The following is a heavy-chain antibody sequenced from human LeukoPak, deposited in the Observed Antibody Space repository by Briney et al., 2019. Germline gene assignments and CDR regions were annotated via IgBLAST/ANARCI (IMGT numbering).Heavy chain of an antibody. D-gene: IGHD4-23*01. CDR1: GFTFSSYS. CDR2: ISSSSTI. Sequence: GGSLRLSCAASGFTFSSYSMNWVRQAPGKGLEWVSYISSSSTIYYADSVKGRFTISRDNAKNSLYLQMNSLGAEDTAVYYCARDGYGGNSLGGFDPWGQGTLVTVSS. V-gene: IGHV3-48*04. CDR3: ARDGYGGNSLGGFDP. J-gene: IGHJ5*02.